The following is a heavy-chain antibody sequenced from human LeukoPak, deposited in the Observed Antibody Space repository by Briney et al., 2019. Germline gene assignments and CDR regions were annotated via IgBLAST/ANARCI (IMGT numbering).Heavy chain of an antibody. Sequence: SETLSLTCTVSGGSISSYYWSWIRQPPGKGLEWIGYIYYSGSTNYNPSLKSRVTISVDTSKNQFSLKLSSVTAADTAVYYCARVGEQLVHDYWGQGTLVTVSS. V-gene: IGHV4-59*01. D-gene: IGHD6-13*01. CDR1: GGSISSYY. CDR2: IYYSGST. CDR3: ARVGEQLVHDY. J-gene: IGHJ4*02.